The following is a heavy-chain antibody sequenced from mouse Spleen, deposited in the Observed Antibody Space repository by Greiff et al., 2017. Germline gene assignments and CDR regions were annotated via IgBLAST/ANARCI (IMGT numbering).Heavy chain of an antibody. CDR2: INPSTGGT. CDR1: GYSFTGYY. V-gene: IGHV1-42*01. Sequence: EVQLQQSGPELVKPGASVKISCKASGYSFTGYYMNWVKQSPEKSLEWIGEINPSTGGTTYNQKFKAKATLTVDKSSSTAYMQLKSLTSEDSAVYYCARGVRRYYFDYWGQGTTLTVSS. CDR3: ARGVRRYYFDY. D-gene: IGHD2-14*01. J-gene: IGHJ2*01.